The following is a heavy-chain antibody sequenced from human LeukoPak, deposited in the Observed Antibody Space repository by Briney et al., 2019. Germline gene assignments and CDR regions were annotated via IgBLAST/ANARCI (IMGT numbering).Heavy chain of an antibody. D-gene: IGHD2-15*01. V-gene: IGHV3-74*01. CDR3: ARGRYCSGGSCYGRWFDP. CDR2: INSDGSST. Sequence: GGSLRLSCAASGFTFSSYWMHWVRQAPGKGLVWVSRINSDGSSTSYADSVKGRFTISRDNAKNTLYLQMNSLRAEDTAVYYCARGRYCSGGSCYGRWFDPWGQGTLVTVSS. J-gene: IGHJ5*02. CDR1: GFTFSSYW.